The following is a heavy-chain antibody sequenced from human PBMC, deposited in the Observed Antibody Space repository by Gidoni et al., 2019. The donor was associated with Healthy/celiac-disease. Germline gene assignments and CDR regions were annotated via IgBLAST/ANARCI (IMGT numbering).Heavy chain of an antibody. CDR2: IYYSGST. V-gene: IGHV4-31*03. D-gene: IGHD3-22*01. J-gene: IGHJ5*02. Sequence: QVQLQESGPGLVKPSQTLSLTCTVSGGSISSGGYYWSWIRQHPGKGLEWIGYIYYSGSTYYNPSLKSRVTISVDTSKNQFSLKLSSVTAADTAVYYCAREEGYYYDDPREGHHNWFDPWGQGTLVTVSS. CDR3: AREEGYYYDDPREGHHNWFDP. CDR1: GGSISSGGYY.